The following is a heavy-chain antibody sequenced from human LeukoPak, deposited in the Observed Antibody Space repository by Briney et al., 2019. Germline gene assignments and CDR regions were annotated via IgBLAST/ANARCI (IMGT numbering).Heavy chain of an antibody. CDR3: AKVQGIVAAYDAFDI. D-gene: IGHD6-13*01. V-gene: IGHV3-53*01. Sequence: PGGSLRLSCAASGFTVSSNYMSWVRQAPGKGLEWVSVIYIGGSTYYADSVKGRFTISRDISKNTLYLQMNSLRAEDTAVYYCAKVQGIVAAYDAFDIWGQGTMVTVSS. CDR2: IYIGGST. J-gene: IGHJ3*02. CDR1: GFTVSSNY.